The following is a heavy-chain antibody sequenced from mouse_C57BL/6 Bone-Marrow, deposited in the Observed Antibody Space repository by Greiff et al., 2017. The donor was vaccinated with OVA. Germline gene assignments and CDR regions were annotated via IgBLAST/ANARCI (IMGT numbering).Heavy chain of an antibody. J-gene: IGHJ3*01. CDR2: INPSNGGT. CDR1: GYTFTSYW. V-gene: IGHV1-53*01. CDR3: ARLDGYDPAWFAY. Sequence: QVQLQQPGTDLVQPGASVKLSCKASGYTFTSYWMHWVKQRPGQGLEWIGNINPSNGGTTSNEKVTRKATLTVDKSSSTAYMQLSSVTSEDSAVYYCARLDGYDPAWFAYWGQGTLVTVSA. D-gene: IGHD2-2*01.